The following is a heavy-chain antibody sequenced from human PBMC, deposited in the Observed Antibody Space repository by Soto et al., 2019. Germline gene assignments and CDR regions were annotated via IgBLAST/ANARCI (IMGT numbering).Heavy chain of an antibody. V-gene: IGHV4-39*01. J-gene: IGHJ5*02. Sequence: SETLSLTCTVSGGSISSSSYYWGWIRQPPGKGLEWIGSIYYSGSTYYNPSLKSRVTISVDTSKNQFSLKLSSVTAADTAVYYCARTGDSSTWSARWFAPWGQAPLLTLSS. CDR3: ARTGDSSTWSARWFAP. CDR1: GGSISSSSYY. D-gene: IGHD6-13*01. CDR2: IYYSGST.